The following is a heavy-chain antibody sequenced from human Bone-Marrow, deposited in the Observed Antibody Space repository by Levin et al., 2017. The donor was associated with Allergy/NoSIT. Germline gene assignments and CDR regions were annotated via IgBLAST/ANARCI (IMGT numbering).Heavy chain of an antibody. CDR1: GASISSGPYS. CDR2: IYHNGDT. V-gene: IGHV4-30-2*01. Sequence: PSETLSLTCAVSGASISSGPYSWSWLRQPPGKGLEWIGYIYHNGDTYYNSSLKSRVTISVDKSKNQFFLRLTSVTATDTAVYYCARTVRASAGTGGGRVFQHWGQGTLVTVSS. D-gene: IGHD6-13*01. CDR3: ARTVRASAGTGGGRVFQH. J-gene: IGHJ1*01.